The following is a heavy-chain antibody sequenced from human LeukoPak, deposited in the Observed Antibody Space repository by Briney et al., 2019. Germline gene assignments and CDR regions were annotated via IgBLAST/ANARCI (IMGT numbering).Heavy chain of an antibody. J-gene: IGHJ6*04. Sequence: GGSLRLSWAASGFTFSSYGMHWVRQAPGKGLEWVAVIWYDGSNKYYADSVKGRFTISRDDSKNTLYLQMNSLRAEDTAVYYCARVPILYYYYGMDVWGKGTTVTVSS. D-gene: IGHD2-15*01. V-gene: IGHV3-33*01. CDR1: GFTFSSYG. CDR2: IWYDGSNK. CDR3: ARVPILYYYYGMDV.